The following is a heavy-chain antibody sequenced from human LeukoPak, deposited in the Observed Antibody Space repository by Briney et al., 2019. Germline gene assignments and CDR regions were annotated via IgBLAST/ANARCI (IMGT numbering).Heavy chain of an antibody. Sequence: GGSLRLSCAASGFTFSFYSMNWVRQAPGKGLEWVSSISTSSSYILYSDSVKGRFTISRDDAKNSLYLQMNSLRAEDTAVYYCAKDLQFRFDYWGQGTLVTVSS. J-gene: IGHJ4*02. D-gene: IGHD6-19*01. V-gene: IGHV3-21*01. CDR1: GFTFSFYS. CDR3: AKDLQFRFDY. CDR2: ISTSSSYI.